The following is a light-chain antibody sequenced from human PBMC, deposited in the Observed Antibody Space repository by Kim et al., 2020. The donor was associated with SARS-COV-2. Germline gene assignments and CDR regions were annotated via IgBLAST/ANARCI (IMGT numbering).Light chain of an antibody. CDR2: KAS. J-gene: IGKJ2*01. CDR3: QQYNSYSGT. CDR1: QSISSW. Sequence: DIQMTQSPSTLSASVGDRVTITCRASQSISSWLAWYQQKPGKAPNLLIYKASSLESGVTSTFSGSGSGTEFTLTIGSLQPDDFASYFCQQYNSYSGTFGQGTKQEIK. V-gene: IGKV1-5*03.